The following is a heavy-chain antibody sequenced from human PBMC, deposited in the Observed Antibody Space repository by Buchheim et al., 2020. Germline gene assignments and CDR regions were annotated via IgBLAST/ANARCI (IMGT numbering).Heavy chain of an antibody. J-gene: IGHJ5*02. Sequence: EVQLLESGGGLVQPGGSLRLSCAASGFTFSSYAMTWVRQAPGKGLEWVSAISGSGGSTYYAASVKGRFTISRDNSKNTLYLQMNSLRAEDTAVYYCAKSVVRGRDTRNWFDPWGQGTL. CDR3: AKSVVRGRDTRNWFDP. D-gene: IGHD3-10*01. CDR2: ISGSGGST. V-gene: IGHV3-23*01. CDR1: GFTFSSYA.